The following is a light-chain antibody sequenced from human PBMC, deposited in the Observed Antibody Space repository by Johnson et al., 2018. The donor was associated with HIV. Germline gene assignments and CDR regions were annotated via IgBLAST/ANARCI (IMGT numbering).Light chain of an antibody. J-gene: IGLJ1*01. CDR2: DNT. CDR3: GRWDDSLSTYV. CDR1: SSNIGNNY. Sequence: SVLTQPPSVSAAPGQKVTISCSGSSSNIGNNYVSWYQQLPGTAPKLLIYDNTKRPSGIPDRFSGSKSGTSATLGITGLQTGYEADYYCGRWDDSLSTYVFGTGTKVTVL. V-gene: IGLV1-51*01.